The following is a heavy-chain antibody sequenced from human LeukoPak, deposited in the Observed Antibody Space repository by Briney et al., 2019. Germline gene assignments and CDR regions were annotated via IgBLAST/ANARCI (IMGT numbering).Heavy chain of an antibody. CDR1: GFTFSNAC. V-gene: IGHV3-15*01. D-gene: IGHD3-16*01. J-gene: IGHJ4*02. Sequence: GGSLRLSCAASGFTFSNACMSWVRQAPGKGLEWVGRIKSNVNGGTIDYAPPVKGRFIISRDDSKETLYLHMSSLKIEDTAVYYCTTWGYVDYWGQGTVVTVSS. CDR2: IKSNVNGGTI. CDR3: TTWGYVDY.